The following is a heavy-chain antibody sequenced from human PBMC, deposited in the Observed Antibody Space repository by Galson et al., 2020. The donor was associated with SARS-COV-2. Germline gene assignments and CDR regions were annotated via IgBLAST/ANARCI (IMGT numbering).Heavy chain of an antibody. Sequence: TGGSLRLSCAASGFTFSSYWMNWVRQAPGKGLEWVSAISGSGGSTYYADSVKGRFTISRDNSKNTLYLQMNSLRAEDTAVYYCAKTSTRGTEFDYWGQGTLVTVSS. CDR1: GFTFSSYW. CDR3: AKTSTRGTEFDY. J-gene: IGHJ4*02. D-gene: IGHD1-7*01. CDR2: ISGSGGST. V-gene: IGHV3-23*01.